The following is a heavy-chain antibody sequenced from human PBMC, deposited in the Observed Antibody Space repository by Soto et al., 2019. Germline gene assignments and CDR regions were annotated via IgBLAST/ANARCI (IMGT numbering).Heavy chain of an antibody. D-gene: IGHD1-26*01. CDR1: GFTFSSYD. V-gene: IGHV3-23*01. CDR2: IGVYANT. CDR3: AKESTVGSPGDYFDS. Sequence: EVELLESGGDLVQPGGSLRLSCAASGFTFSSYDMNWVRQAPGKGLEWVSAIGVYANTYYADSVKGRFTISRDDSRNTVHLQLNSLRVDDTAWYYCAKESTVGSPGDYFDSWGQGTLVTVSS. J-gene: IGHJ4*02.